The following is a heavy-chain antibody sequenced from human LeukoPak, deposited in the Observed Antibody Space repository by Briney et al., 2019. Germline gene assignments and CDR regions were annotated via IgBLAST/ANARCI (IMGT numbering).Heavy chain of an antibody. D-gene: IGHD3-10*01. J-gene: IGHJ4*02. CDR1: GFTFSSYA. CDR2: ISSNGGST. V-gene: IGHV3-64D*06. Sequence: PGGSLRLSCSASGFTFSSYAMHWVRQAPGKGLEYVSAISSNGGSTYYAGSVKGRFTISRDNSKNTLYLQMSSLRAEDTAVYYCVKFYYYGSGSRIDYWGQGTLVTVSS. CDR3: VKFYYYGSGSRIDY.